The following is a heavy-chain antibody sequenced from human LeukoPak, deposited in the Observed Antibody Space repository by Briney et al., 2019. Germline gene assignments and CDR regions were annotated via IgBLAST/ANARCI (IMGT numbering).Heavy chain of an antibody. J-gene: IGHJ4*02. D-gene: IGHD6-6*01. CDR2: INHSGST. CDR1: GGSFSGYY. Sequence: SETLSLTCAVYGGSFSGYYWSWIRQPPGNGLEWIGEINHSGSTNYNPSLKSRVTISVDTSKNQFSLKLSSVTAADTAVYYCARRKSIAARPRFDYWGQGTLVTVSS. V-gene: IGHV4-34*01. CDR3: ARRKSIAARPRFDY.